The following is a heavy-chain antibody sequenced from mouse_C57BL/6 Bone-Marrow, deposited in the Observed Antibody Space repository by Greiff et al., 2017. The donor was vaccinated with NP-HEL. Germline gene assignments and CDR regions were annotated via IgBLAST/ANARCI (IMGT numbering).Heavy chain of an antibody. CDR3: TTGFAMDY. Sequence: SGAELVRPGASVKLSCTASGFNIKDDYMHWVKQRPEQGLEWIGWIDPENGDTEYASKFQGKATITADTSSNTAYLQLSSLTSEDTAVYYCTTGFAMDYWGQGTSVTVSS. V-gene: IGHV14-4*01. CDR1: GFNIKDDY. J-gene: IGHJ4*01. CDR2: IDPENGDT.